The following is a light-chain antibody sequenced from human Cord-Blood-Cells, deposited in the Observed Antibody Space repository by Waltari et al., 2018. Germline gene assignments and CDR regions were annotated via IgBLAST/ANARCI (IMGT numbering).Light chain of an antibody. CDR2: KDS. Sequence: SYELTQPPSVSVSPGQTARITCSGDALPKQYAYWYQQKPGQAPVLVIYKDSGRPSGFPERFSGSSSGTTVTLTISGVQAEDEADYYCQSADSSGTPYVFGTGTKVTVL. J-gene: IGLJ1*01. CDR3: QSADSSGTPYV. CDR1: ALPKQY. V-gene: IGLV3-25*03.